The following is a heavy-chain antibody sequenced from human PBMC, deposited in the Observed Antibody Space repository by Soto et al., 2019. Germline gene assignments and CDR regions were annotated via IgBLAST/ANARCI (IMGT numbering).Heavy chain of an antibody. CDR2: IWYDGSNK. J-gene: IGHJ3*02. CDR1: GFTFSSYG. Sequence: GGSLRLSCAASGFTFSSYGMHWVRQAPGKGLEWVAVIWYDGSNKYYADSVKGRFTISRDNSKNTLYLQMNSLRAEDTAVYYCASAVTYYYDSSGSIAFDIWGQGTMVTVSS. V-gene: IGHV3-33*01. CDR3: ASAVTYYYDSSGSIAFDI. D-gene: IGHD3-22*01.